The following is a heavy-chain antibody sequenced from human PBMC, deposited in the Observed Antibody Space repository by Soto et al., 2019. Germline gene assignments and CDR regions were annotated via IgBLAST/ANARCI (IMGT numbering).Heavy chain of an antibody. CDR2: IYYSGST. D-gene: IGHD3-16*02. CDR3: ARDYDYIWGSYRSNWFDP. Sequence: SETLSLTCTVSGGSISSGGYYWSWIRQHPGKGLEWIGYIYYSGSTYYNPSLKSRVTISVDTSKNQLSLKLSSVTAADTAVYYCARDYDYIWGSYRSNWFDPWGQGTLVTVSS. J-gene: IGHJ5*02. V-gene: IGHV4-31*03. CDR1: GGSISSGGYY.